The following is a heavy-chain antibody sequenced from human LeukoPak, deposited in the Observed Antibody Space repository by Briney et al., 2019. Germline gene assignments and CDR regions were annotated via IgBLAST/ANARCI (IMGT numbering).Heavy chain of an antibody. D-gene: IGHD6-13*01. Sequence: GGSLRLSCAASGFTVRSYYMSWAGQAPGTGLEWVSVIYNGGNTYYADSVKGRFTISRDNSKNTLYLQMNSPTAEDMAVYYFPRDGSHSSNSGYMDVWGKGTTVTVSS. J-gene: IGHJ6*03. CDR3: PRDGSHSSNSGYMDV. CDR2: IYNGGNT. V-gene: IGHV3-53*01. CDR1: GFTVRSYY.